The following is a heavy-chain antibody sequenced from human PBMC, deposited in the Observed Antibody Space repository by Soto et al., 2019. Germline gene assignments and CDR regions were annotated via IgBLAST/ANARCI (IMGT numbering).Heavy chain of an antibody. J-gene: IGHJ5*02. V-gene: IGHV3-11*01. D-gene: IGHD6-13*01. CDR3: ARGESNWYIIPLDP. Sequence: PGGSLRLSCAASGFPFSDYYMSWIRQAPGKGLEWVSYISSSGTNVYYADPVKGRFTISRDNARTSLYLEMNSLRAEDTAVYYCARGESNWYIIPLDPWGQGTLVTVSS. CDR1: GFPFSDYY. CDR2: ISSSGTNV.